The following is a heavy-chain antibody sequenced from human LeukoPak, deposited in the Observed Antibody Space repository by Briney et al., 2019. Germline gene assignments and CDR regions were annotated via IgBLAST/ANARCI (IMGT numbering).Heavy chain of an antibody. CDR1: GFTFSSYG. Sequence: GSLRLSCAASGFTFSSYGMHWVRQAPGKGLEWVAVIWYDGSNKYYADSVKGRFTISRDNAKNSLYLQMNSLRAEDTAVYYCARDVVWFGAGAYYYYGMDVWGQGTTVTVSS. D-gene: IGHD3-10*01. J-gene: IGHJ6*02. CDR3: ARDVVWFGAGAYYYYGMDV. CDR2: IWYDGSNK. V-gene: IGHV3-33*01.